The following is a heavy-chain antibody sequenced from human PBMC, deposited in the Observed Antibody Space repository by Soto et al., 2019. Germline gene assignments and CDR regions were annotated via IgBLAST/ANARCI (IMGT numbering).Heavy chain of an antibody. J-gene: IGHJ5*02. Sequence: QVQLLQSGPEMKKPGASVKVTCKGSGFIFTNYGFNWVRQAPGQGLEWVGWVSAANGYTRSAQKFQDRLIMTTDSSTNTAYMELRGLGPDDTALYYCAKGRSIAVPEGSWGQGTLVTVSS. CDR1: GFIFTNYG. D-gene: IGHD6-19*01. CDR3: AKGRSIAVPEGS. V-gene: IGHV1-18*01. CDR2: VSAANGYT.